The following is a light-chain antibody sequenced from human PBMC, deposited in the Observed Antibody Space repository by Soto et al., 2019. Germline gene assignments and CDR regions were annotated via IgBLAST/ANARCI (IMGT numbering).Light chain of an antibody. V-gene: IGKV1-13*02. CDR2: DAS. CDR3: QQFNSYST. Sequence: AIQLTQSPSSLSASVGARVTITCRASQGISSALAWYQQKPGKAPKLLIYDASSLESGVPSRFSGSGSGTDFTLTISSLQPEDFATYYCQQFNSYSTFGQGTRLEIK. J-gene: IGKJ5*01. CDR1: QGISSA.